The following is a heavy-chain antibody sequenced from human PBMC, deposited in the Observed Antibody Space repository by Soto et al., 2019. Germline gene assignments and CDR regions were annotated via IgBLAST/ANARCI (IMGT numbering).Heavy chain of an antibody. Sequence: TLSLTCAVYGGSFSGYYWSWIRQPPGKGLEWIGEINHSGSTNYNPSLKSRVTISVDTSKNQFSLKLSSVTAADTAVYYCAREIPPPGGSSPLDYWGQGTLVTVSS. CDR3: AREIPPPGGSSPLDY. CDR2: INHSGST. D-gene: IGHD1-26*01. V-gene: IGHV4-34*01. J-gene: IGHJ4*02. CDR1: GGSFSGYY.